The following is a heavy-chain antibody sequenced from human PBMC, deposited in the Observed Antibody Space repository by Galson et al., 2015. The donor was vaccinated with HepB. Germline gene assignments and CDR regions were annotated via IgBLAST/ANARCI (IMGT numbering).Heavy chain of an antibody. CDR2: ITGSGGST. CDR3: AKDSGNGGSGGGFDY. CDR1: GFTFSSYA. Sequence: SLRLSCAASGFTFSSYAMSWVRQAPGKGLEWVSAITGSGGSTYYADSVKGRFTISRDNSKNTLYLQMNSLRAEDTAAYYCAKDSGNGGSGGGFDYWGQGTLVTVSS. J-gene: IGHJ4*02. V-gene: IGHV3-23*01. D-gene: IGHD3-10*01.